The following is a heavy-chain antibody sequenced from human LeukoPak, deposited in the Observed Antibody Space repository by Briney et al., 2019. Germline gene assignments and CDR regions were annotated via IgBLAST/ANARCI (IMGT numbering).Heavy chain of an antibody. CDR3: SRTITEPGIAPNSHYYYYMDG. D-gene: IGHD6-13*01. CDR1: RFTFRNYA. Sequence: GGSLRLSCAASRFTFRNYAMTWVRQAPGKGLEWVAVISSDGTNKAYADSVKGRFTISRYNAKNTLYLQMNSLRSQHPALYYSSRTITEPGIAPNSHYYYYMDGWGKGTTVTVSS. V-gene: IGHV3-30*04. J-gene: IGHJ6*03. CDR2: ISSDGTNK.